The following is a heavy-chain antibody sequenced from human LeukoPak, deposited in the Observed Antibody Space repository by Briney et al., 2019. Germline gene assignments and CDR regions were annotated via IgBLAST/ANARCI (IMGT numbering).Heavy chain of an antibody. D-gene: IGHD3-16*02. V-gene: IGHV7-4-1*02. CDR3: ARALDSLGGLSLPDY. CDR2: IHPTTGNP. CDR1: GGTFSSYA. Sequence: ASVKVSCKASGGTFSSYAISWVRQAPGQGLEFMGWIHPTTGNPAYAQGFSGRFVFSLDTSVTTTYLQITDLKAEDTAVYFCARALDSLGGLSLPDYWGQGTLVTVSS. J-gene: IGHJ4*02.